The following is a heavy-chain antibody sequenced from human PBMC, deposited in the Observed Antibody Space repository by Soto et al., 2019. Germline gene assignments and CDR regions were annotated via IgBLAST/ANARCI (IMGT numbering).Heavy chain of an antibody. Sequence: PSETLSLTCAVSGGSISSSSYYWGWIRQPPGKGLEWIGSIYYSGSTYYNPSLKSRVTISVDTSKNQFSLKLSSVTAADTAVYYCARHGQYSSGWYVTPYYGMDVSGQGTTVTVSS. V-gene: IGHV4-39*01. CDR3: ARHGQYSSGWYVTPYYGMDV. CDR1: GGSISSSSYY. D-gene: IGHD6-19*01. CDR2: IYYSGST. J-gene: IGHJ6*02.